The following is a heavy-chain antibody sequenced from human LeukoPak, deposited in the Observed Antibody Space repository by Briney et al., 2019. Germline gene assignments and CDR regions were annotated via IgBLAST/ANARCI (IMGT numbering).Heavy chain of an antibody. J-gene: IGHJ4*02. CDR1: GYTFTGYY. CDR2: INPNSGGT. D-gene: IGHD6-13*01. V-gene: IGHV1-2*02. Sequence: ASVKVSCKASGYTFTGYYIHWLRQAPGQGLEWMGFINPNSGGTNYAQKFQGRVTMTRDTSISTAYMELSSLTSDDTAVYYCASPAVYSSSWYYFDYWGQGTLVTVSS. CDR3: ASPAVYSSSWYYFDY.